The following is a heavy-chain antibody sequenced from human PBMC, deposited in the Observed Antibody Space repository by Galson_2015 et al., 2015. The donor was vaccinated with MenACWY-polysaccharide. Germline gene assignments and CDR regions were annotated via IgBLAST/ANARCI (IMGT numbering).Heavy chain of an antibody. D-gene: IGHD2-8*02. CDR1: GFTFSNYW. V-gene: IGHV3-11*01. J-gene: IGHJ3*01. CDR2: ISSSGGTI. Sequence: SLRLSCAASGFTFSNYWMRWVRQAPGKGLEWLSYISSSGGTIYYADSVKGRFSVTRDNSKNSLFLQMDSLRVEDTAMYYCARADYWFKPFDVWGQGTMVIVSS. CDR3: ARADYWFKPFDV.